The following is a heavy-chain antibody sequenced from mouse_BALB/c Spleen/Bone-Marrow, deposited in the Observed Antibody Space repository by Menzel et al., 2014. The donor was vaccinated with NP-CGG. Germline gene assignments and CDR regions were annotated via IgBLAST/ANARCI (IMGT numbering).Heavy chain of an antibody. Sequence: EVQLQESGGGLVQPGGSLKLSCTASGFDFSRYWMSWVRQAPGKGLQWIGEINPESSTINYTPSLKDKFIISRDNAKNTLYLQMSKVRSEDTALYYRTRLTYYGLSDYWGQGTTLTVSS. V-gene: IGHV4-1*02. CDR2: INPESSTI. D-gene: IGHD1-2*01. CDR3: TRLTYYGLSDY. J-gene: IGHJ2*01. CDR1: GFDFSRYW.